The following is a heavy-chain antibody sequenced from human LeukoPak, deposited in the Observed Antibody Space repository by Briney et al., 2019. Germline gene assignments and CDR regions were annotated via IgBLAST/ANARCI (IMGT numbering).Heavy chain of an antibody. D-gene: IGHD3-22*01. V-gene: IGHV3-48*04. CDR3: ARDYYYDSRTSFDY. CDR2: ISSSGSTI. J-gene: IGHJ4*02. CDR1: GFTFSSYW. Sequence: TGGSLRLSCAASGFTFSSYWMSWVRQAPGKGLEWVSYISSSGSTIYYADSVKGRFTISRDNAKNSLYLQMNSLRAEDTAVYYCARDYYYDSRTSFDYWGQGTLVTVSS.